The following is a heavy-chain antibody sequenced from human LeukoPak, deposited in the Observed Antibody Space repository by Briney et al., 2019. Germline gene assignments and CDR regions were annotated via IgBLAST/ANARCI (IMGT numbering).Heavy chain of an antibody. J-gene: IGHJ4*02. CDR2: IYHRGSA. V-gene: IGHV4-59*01. Sequence: SETLPLTCTVSGGSISTFYWSWIRQPPGKGLEWIGYIYHRGSATYNPSLKSRVAISLDTSKNQFSLKLSSVTAADTAVYYCARGGTYYTSGSYLGYRGQGTLVTVSS. D-gene: IGHD3-10*01. CDR3: ARGGTYYTSGSYLGY. CDR1: GGSISTFY.